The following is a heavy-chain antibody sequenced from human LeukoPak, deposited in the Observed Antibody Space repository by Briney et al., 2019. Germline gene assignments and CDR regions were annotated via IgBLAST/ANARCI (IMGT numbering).Heavy chain of an antibody. CDR2: ISGSGGST. V-gene: IGHV3-23*01. CDR3: ARDFAILAAESNSFDY. D-gene: IGHD3-3*01. J-gene: IGHJ4*02. Sequence: PGGSLRLSCAASGFTFSSYAMSWVRQAPGKGLEWVSAISGSGGSTYYADSVKGRFTISRDNSKNTLYLQMNSLRAEDTAVYYCARDFAILAAESNSFDYWGQGTLVTVSS. CDR1: GFTFSSYA.